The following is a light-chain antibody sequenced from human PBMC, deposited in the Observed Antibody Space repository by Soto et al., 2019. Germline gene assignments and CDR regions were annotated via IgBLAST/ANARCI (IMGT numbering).Light chain of an antibody. Sequence: DIVMTQSPLSLPVTPGEPASISCRSSQSLLHSNGYNYLDWYLQKPVQSPQLLIYLGSNRASWVPYRFSGSGSGTDFTLKISRVEAEDVGGYYCMQALQPPWTFGQGTNVEIK. CDR2: LGS. CDR3: MQALQPPWT. J-gene: IGKJ1*01. CDR1: QSLLHSNGYNY. V-gene: IGKV2-28*01.